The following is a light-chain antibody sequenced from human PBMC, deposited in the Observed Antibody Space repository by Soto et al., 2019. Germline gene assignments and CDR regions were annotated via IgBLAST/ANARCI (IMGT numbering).Light chain of an antibody. CDR3: AAWEESLNGVV. J-gene: IGLJ2*01. Sequence: QSVLTQPPSASGTPGQRVTISCSGSSSNIESNTINRYQQLPGTAPKLLIYSNNQRPSGVPDRFSGAKSCNSAALAISGLQSEDEAEYYGAAWEESLNGVVFGGRTKLTVL. CDR2: SNN. V-gene: IGLV1-44*01. CDR1: SSNIESNT.